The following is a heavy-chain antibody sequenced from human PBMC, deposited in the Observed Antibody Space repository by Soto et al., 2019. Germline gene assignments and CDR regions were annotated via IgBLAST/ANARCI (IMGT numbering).Heavy chain of an antibody. V-gene: IGHV4-34*01. D-gene: IGHD3-22*01. CDR3: ERATYSVVMTYHFDY. J-gene: IGHJ4*02. CDR1: GGSFSCYY. Sequence: SETLSLTCAVSGGSFSCYYWSWIRQPPGKGLEWIGEINHSGSTNYNPSLKSRVTISVDTSKNPFFLRLSSVTAADTAVYYCERATYSVVMTYHFDYWGQGTLVTVSS. CDR2: INHSGST.